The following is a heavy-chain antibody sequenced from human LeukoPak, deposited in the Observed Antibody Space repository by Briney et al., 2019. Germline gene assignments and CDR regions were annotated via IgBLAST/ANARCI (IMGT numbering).Heavy chain of an antibody. CDR1: GFTFSSNG. CDR2: IWYDGSKK. D-gene: IGHD5/OR15-5a*01. V-gene: IGHV3-33*01. CDR3: ARLQGVSTFDY. Sequence: GSLRLSCAASGFTFSSNGMQWVRQAPGKGLEWVALIWYDGSKKYYADSVKGRFTISRDNSENTLYLQLNSLRAEDTAIYYCARLQGVSTFDYWGQGTLVTVSS. J-gene: IGHJ4*02.